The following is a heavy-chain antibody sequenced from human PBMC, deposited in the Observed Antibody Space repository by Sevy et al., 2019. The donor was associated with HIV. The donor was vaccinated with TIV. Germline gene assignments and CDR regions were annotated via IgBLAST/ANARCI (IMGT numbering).Heavy chain of an antibody. J-gene: IGHJ6*02. CDR1: AFTFSSYA. V-gene: IGHV3-30-3*01. D-gene: IGHD6-6*01. Sequence: GGSLRLSCAASAFTFSSYAMHWVRQAPGKGLEWVAVISYDGSNKYYADSVQGRFTISRDKSKNTLYLQMNSLRAEDTAVYYCVRAFEYSSSPGYYYYGMDVCGQGTTVTVSS. CDR3: VRAFEYSSSPGYYYYGMDV. CDR2: ISYDGSNK.